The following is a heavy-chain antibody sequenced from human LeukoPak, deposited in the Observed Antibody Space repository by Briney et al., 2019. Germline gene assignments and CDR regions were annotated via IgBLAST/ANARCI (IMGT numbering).Heavy chain of an antibody. Sequence: GGSLRLSCAASGFTFSDYYMSWIRQAPGKGLEWVSYISSSGSTIYYADSVRGRFTISRDNAKNSLYLQMNSLRAEDTAVYYCARARVTMVRGVIVYFDYWGQGTLVTVSS. D-gene: IGHD3-10*01. CDR1: GFTFSDYY. J-gene: IGHJ4*02. CDR2: ISSSGSTI. V-gene: IGHV3-11*01. CDR3: ARARVTMVRGVIVYFDY.